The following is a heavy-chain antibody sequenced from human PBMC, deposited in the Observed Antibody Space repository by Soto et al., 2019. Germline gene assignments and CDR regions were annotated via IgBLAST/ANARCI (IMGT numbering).Heavy chain of an antibody. J-gene: IGHJ4*02. D-gene: IGHD1-26*01. CDR1: GFSLSTSGVG. Sequence: QITLKESGPTLVKPTQTLTLTCTFSGFSLSTSGVGVGWIRQPPGKALEWRALMYWGDDKRYSPSLKSRLTITEDNSKNQVVLTMPNMDPVDTATYYCAHTAANGAYWESFDFWGQGTLVTVSS. CDR2: MYWGDDK. V-gene: IGHV2-5*02. CDR3: AHTAANGAYWESFDF.